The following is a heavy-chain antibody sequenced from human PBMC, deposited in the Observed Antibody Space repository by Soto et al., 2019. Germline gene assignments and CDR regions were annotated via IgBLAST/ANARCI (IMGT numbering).Heavy chain of an antibody. CDR1: GGSISNYY. CDR3: VRGGGGYGNGTIDY. CDR2: IFYIGTT. V-gene: IGHV4-59*01. Sequence: QVQLQESGPGLVKPSETLSLTCTVSGGSISNYYWSWVRQSPGKGLEWIGYIFYIGTTNYNPSLKSRGTISLDPSKNQFSLKLRSVTAADTAVYYCVRGGGGYGNGTIDYWGQGTLVTVSS. D-gene: IGHD5-18*01. J-gene: IGHJ4*02.